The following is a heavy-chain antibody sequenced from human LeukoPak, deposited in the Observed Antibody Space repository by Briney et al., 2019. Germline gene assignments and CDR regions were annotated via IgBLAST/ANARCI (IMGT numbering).Heavy chain of an antibody. V-gene: IGHV1-58*02. CDR1: GFTFTSSA. J-gene: IGHJ4*02. CDR2: IGVGSGNT. Sequence: VASVKVSCKASGFTFTSSAMQWVRQARGQRLEWIGWIGVGSGNTNYAQKFQKRVTITRDLSTSTAYMELSSLRSEDTAVYYCARMILLLGDVLTVPPRGFDYWGQGTLVTVSS. CDR3: ARMILLLGDVLTVPPRGFDY. D-gene: IGHD3-9*01.